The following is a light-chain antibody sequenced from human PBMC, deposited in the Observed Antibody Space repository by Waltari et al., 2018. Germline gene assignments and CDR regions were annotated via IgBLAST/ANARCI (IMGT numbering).Light chain of an antibody. CDR2: GAT. CDR1: QSVIST. V-gene: IGKV3D-15*01. CDR3: QQYFDWPLYT. Sequence: VMTHSPATLSVSPGQRATLSCRASQSVISTLAWYHQRPGQAPRLVIYGATTWATGIPARFTGRGSGTEFTLTISSLQSDDSGIYFCQQYFDWPLYTFGQGTKLEIK. J-gene: IGKJ2*01.